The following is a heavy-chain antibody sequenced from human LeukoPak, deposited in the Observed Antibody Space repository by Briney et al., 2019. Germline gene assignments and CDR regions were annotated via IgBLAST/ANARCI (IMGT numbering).Heavy chain of an antibody. CDR2: MNPNSGDT. D-gene: IGHD2-15*01. CDR1: GYTFTSYD. Sequence: ASVKVSCKASGYTFTSYDINWVRQATGQGLEWMGWMNPNSGDTGYAQKFQGRVTMTRDTSISTAYMELDSLSSEDTAMYFCDRGVVVAATSFSNDSFDFWGQGTMVTVSS. J-gene: IGHJ3*01. CDR3: DRGVVVAATSFSNDSFDF. V-gene: IGHV1-8*01.